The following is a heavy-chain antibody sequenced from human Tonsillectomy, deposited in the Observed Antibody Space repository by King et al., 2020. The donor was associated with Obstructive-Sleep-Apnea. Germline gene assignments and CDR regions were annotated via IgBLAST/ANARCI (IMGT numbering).Heavy chain of an antibody. J-gene: IGHJ6*02. CDR2: ISFDGTNK. V-gene: IGHV3-30*04. CDR1: GFTFSSYA. D-gene: IGHD2-2*01. CDR3: ARAQLLVDGFTHYYGMDV. Sequence: VQLVESGGGVVQPGRSLRLSCVASGFTFSSYAMHWVRQASGKGLEWVAVISFDGTNKYYADSVKGRFTISRDNSKNTLYLQMTSLRAEDTAVYYCARAQLLVDGFTHYYGMDVWGQGTAVTVSS.